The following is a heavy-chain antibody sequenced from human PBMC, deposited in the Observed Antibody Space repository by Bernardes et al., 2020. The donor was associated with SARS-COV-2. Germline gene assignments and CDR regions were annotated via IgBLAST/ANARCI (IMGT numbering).Heavy chain of an antibody. CDR2: ISSNSANI. CDR1: GFTFNMYA. J-gene: IGHJ4*02. V-gene: IGHV3-21*06. Sequence: GESLSLSCAASGFTFNMYAMTWVRQAPGKGLEWVSSISSNSANINYADSVRGRFTISRDNAKNSLYLQMHSLRAEDTAVYYCANLGAAGRDYWGQGTLVTVSS. CDR3: ANLGAAGRDY. D-gene: IGHD6-13*01.